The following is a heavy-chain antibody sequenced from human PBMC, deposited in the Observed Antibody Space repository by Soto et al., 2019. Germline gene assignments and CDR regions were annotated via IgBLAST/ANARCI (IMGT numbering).Heavy chain of an antibody. V-gene: IGHV3-53*02. J-gene: IGHJ3*02. Sequence: EVQLVETGGGLIQPGGSLRLSCAASGFTVSSNYMSWVHQAPGKGLEWVSVIYSGGSTYYADSVKGRFTISRDNSKNTLYLQMNSLRAEDTAVYYCARDYYGSSSSWYSAFDIWGQGTMVTVSS. CDR2: IYSGGST. D-gene: IGHD6-13*01. CDR3: ARDYYGSSSSWYSAFDI. CDR1: GFTVSSNY.